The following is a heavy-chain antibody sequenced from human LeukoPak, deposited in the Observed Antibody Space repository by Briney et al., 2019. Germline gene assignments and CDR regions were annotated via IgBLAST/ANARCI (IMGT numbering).Heavy chain of an antibody. V-gene: IGHV3-23*01. CDR3: AKSLLGGNTAMVKGFDY. J-gene: IGHJ4*02. CDR1: GFTFSSYA. D-gene: IGHD5-18*01. Sequence: QPGGSLRLSCAAFGFTFSSYAMSWVRQAPGKGLEWVSAISGSGGSTYYADSVKGRFTISRDNSKNTLYLQMNSLRAEDTAVYYCAKSLLGGNTAMVKGFDYWGQGTLVTVSS. CDR2: ISGSGGST.